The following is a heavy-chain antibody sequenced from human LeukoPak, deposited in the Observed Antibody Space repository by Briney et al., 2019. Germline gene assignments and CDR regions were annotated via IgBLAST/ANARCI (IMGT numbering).Heavy chain of an antibody. CDR2: ISGISSYK. J-gene: IGHJ4*02. V-gene: IGHV3-21*01. Sequence: GGSLRLSCTASGLTFSSYVMSWVRQAPGKGLEWVSSISGISSYKYYAESVKGRFTISRDNAKNSLYLQMNSLRGEDTAVYYCARGYSSGWYDVGYWGQGTLVTVSS. D-gene: IGHD6-19*01. CDR1: GLTFSSYV. CDR3: ARGYSSGWYDVGY.